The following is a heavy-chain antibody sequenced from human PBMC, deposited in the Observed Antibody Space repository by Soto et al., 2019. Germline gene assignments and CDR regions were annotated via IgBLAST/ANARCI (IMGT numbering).Heavy chain of an antibody. D-gene: IGHD5-18*01. CDR2: ISAYNGNT. CDR3: AREIEDTAMANWFDP. Sequence: ASVKVSCKASGYTFTSYAMHWVRQAPGQRLEWMGWISAYNGNTNYAQKLQGRVTMTTDTSTSTAYMELSSLRSEDTAVYYCAREIEDTAMANWFDPWGQGTLVTVSS. V-gene: IGHV1-18*01. CDR1: GYTFTSYA. J-gene: IGHJ5*02.